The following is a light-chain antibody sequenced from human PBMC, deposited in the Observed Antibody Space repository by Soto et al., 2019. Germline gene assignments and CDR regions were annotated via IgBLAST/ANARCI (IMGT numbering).Light chain of an antibody. Sequence: EIVMTQSPATLSVSPGERATLSCRASQSVSSDLAWYHQKPGQAPRLLIYGASTRATGIPARFSGSGSGTEFTLTINSLQSEDFAVYYRQQYNNWPRTFGQGTKVDIK. J-gene: IGKJ1*01. V-gene: IGKV3-15*01. CDR1: QSVSSD. CDR3: QQYNNWPRT. CDR2: GAS.